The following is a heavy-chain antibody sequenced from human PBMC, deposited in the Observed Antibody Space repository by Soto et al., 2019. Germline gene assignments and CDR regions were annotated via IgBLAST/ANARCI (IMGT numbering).Heavy chain of an antibody. CDR3: AKVSSSWYAGFFDL. CDR1: GFTFSRHA. V-gene: IGHV3-23*01. CDR2: LSDSGGSI. J-gene: IGHJ4*02. Sequence: EVQLLESGGGLVQPGGSLRLSCTASGFTFSRHAMTWVRQAPGKGLEWVSGLSDSGGSIYYADSVKGRFTISRDNSMNTLYLQMNNLRAEDTAIYYCAKVSSSWYAGFFDLWGQATLVTVSA. D-gene: IGHD6-13*01.